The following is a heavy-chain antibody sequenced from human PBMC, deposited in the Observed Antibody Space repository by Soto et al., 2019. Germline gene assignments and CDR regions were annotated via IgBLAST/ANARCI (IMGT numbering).Heavy chain of an antibody. CDR2: LYPSGST. J-gene: IGHJ4*02. CDR1: GGSISNYY. D-gene: IGHD6-13*01. CDR3: ARDYSSNWYSDL. V-gene: IGHV4-4*07. Sequence: QVQVKASGPRLVKPSETLSLTCTVSGGSISNYYWSWIRQPAGKGLEWIGRLYPSGSTNYNPSLKSRVTMSVDTSKNQFSLRLSSVTAADTAVYYCARDYSSNWYSDLWGQGTLVTVSS.